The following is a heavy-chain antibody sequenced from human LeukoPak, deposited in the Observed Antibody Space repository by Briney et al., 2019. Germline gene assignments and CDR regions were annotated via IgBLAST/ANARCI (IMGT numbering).Heavy chain of an antibody. CDR3: AREGPSPVVPVTHWFDP. CDR2: IRYDGSNE. Sequence: GGSLRLSCAASGFSFSGYGMHWVRQAPGKGLEWVAFIRYDGSNEYYADSVKGRFTISRDKSKNTLSLQMNGLRVEDTAVYYCAREGPSPVVPVTHWFDPWGQGTLVSVSS. J-gene: IGHJ5*02. D-gene: IGHD2-2*01. V-gene: IGHV3-30*02. CDR1: GFSFSGYG.